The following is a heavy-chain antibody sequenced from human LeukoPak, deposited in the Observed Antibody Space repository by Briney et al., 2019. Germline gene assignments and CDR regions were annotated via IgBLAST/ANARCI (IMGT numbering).Heavy chain of an antibody. CDR2: ISTGGGT. CDR3: ARDYYDNSGYSSFAF. V-gene: IGHV4-4*07. Sequence: SQTLSLAWTVSRASLSSSYCTWIRPPDGGGLEWIGRISTGGGTTYTPSFKSRVAMSVDMSKNQFSLKLTSVTAADTAVYYCARDYYDNSGYSSFAFWGQGTLVTVSS. CDR1: RASLSSSY. J-gene: IGHJ4*02. D-gene: IGHD3-22*01.